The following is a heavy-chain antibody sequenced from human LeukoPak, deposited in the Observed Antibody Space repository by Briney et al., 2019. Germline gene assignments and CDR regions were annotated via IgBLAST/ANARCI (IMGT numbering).Heavy chain of an antibody. J-gene: IGHJ6*04. CDR2: IVAGSGNT. D-gene: IGHD2-15*01. CDR3: AAGVVVAAPYYYGMDV. CDR1: GFTFTSSA. V-gene: IGHV1-58*01. Sequence: TSVKVSCKASGFTFTSSAVQWVRQARGQRLEWIGWIVAGSGNTNYAQKFQERVPITRDMSTSTAYMELSSLRSEDTAVYYCAAGVVVAAPYYYGMDVWGKGTTVTVSS.